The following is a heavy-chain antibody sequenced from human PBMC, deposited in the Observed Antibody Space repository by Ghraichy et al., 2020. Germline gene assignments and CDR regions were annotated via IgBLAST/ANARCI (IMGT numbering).Heavy chain of an antibody. D-gene: IGHD6-13*01. J-gene: IGHJ2*01. Sequence: ASVKVSCKVSGYTLTELSMHWVRQAPGKGLEWMGGFDPEDGETIYAQKFQGRVTMTEDTSTDTAYMELSSLRSEDTAVYYCATARTKAAAGINWYFDLWGRGTLVTVSS. CDR3: ATARTKAAAGINWYFDL. CDR2: FDPEDGET. V-gene: IGHV1-24*01. CDR1: GYTLTELS.